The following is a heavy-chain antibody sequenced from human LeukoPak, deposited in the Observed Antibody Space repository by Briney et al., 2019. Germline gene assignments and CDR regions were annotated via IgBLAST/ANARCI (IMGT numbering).Heavy chain of an antibody. D-gene: IGHD3-10*01. Sequence: PGGSLRLSCVGSGFTFSSYGIHWVRQLPGKGPDWVAIISYDGSSEFYADSVKGRFKISRDNSKNTVNLQMNSLGVEDTAVYYCAKGLGPLVRGVVPRTYYMDVWGRGTTVTVSS. CDR1: GFTFSSYG. V-gene: IGHV3-30*18. CDR3: AKGLGPLVRGVVPRTYYMDV. CDR2: ISYDGSSE. J-gene: IGHJ6*03.